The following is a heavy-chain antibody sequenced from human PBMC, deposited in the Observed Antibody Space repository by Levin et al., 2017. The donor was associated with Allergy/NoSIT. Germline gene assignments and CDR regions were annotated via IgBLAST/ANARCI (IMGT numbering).Heavy chain of an antibody. CDR1: GYTFTSYG. CDR2: LLSSPCPP. CDR3: ARVVSSGWLAR. Sequence: SFYASGYTFTSYGISWVRQAPGQFLSFLFFLLSSPCPPPSAQPLQGRVTMTTDTSTSTAYMELRSLRSDDTAVYYCARVVSSGWLARWGRGTLVTVSS. D-gene: IGHD6-19*01. J-gene: IGHJ2*01. V-gene: IGHV1-18*01.